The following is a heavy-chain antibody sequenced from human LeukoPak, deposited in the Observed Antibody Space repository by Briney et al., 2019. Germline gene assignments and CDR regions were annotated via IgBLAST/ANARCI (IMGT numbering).Heavy chain of an antibody. CDR2: ISFDGSNK. V-gene: IGHV3-30-3*01. J-gene: IGHJ4*02. CDR1: GFTFSNYA. CDR3: ARDLTDNWNVRVESGNY. Sequence: GRSLRLSCAASGFTFSNYAMHWVRQAPGKGLEWVAVISFDGSNKYYADSVKGRFTISRDNSKNTLYLQMNSLRAEDTAVYYCARDLTDNWNVRVESGNYWGQGTLVTVSS. D-gene: IGHD1-1*01.